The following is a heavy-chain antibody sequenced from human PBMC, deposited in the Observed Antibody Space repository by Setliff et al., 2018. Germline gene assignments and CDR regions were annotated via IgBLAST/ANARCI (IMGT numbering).Heavy chain of an antibody. V-gene: IGHV3-7*01. Sequence: ETLSLTCTVSGGSISSYYWSWIRQPPGKGLEWVANIKQDGSEKSSVDSVKGRFTISRDNAKNSLYLQMNSLRAEDTAVYYCARDGGEYWGQGTLVTVSS. CDR3: ARDGGEY. D-gene: IGHD3-16*01. CDR1: GGSISSYY. CDR2: IKQDGSEK. J-gene: IGHJ4*02.